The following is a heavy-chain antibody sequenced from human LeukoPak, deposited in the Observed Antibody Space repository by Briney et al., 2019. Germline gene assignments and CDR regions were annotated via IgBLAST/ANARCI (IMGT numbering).Heavy chain of an antibody. J-gene: IGHJ6*03. D-gene: IGHD6-6*01. Sequence: GASLQISCKGSGADLVTYWIAWVRQLPGKGLEWMGIIYPADSDTRYSPSFQGQVTISADKSISTAYLQWGSLKASDTAMYYCARRSGPAARPFSYYYYYMDVWGKGTTVTVSS. CDR1: GADLVTYW. CDR3: ARRSGPAARPFSYYYYYMDV. CDR2: IYPADSDT. V-gene: IGHV5-51*01.